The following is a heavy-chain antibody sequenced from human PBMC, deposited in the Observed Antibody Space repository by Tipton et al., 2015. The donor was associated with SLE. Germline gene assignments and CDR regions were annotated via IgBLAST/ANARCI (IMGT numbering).Heavy chain of an antibody. CDR3: ARGVDFWSGLHWYFDL. D-gene: IGHD3-3*01. Sequence: TLSLTCNVSGGSFSSGAYYWSWIRQHPGKGLEWIGYIYYSGSTYHNPSLKSRVSMSVDTSKNQFSLKLTSLTAADTAVYYCARGVDFWSGLHWYFDLWGRGTRVTVSA. CDR2: IYYSGST. V-gene: IGHV4-31*03. CDR1: GGSFSSGAYY. J-gene: IGHJ2*01.